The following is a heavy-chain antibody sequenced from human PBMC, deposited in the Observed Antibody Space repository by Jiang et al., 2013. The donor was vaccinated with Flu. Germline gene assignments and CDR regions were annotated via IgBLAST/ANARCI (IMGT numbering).Heavy chain of an antibody. Sequence: VQLLESGGGLVQPGGSLRLSCAASGFTFSSYEMNWVRQAPGKGLEWVSYISTSGSTIYYADSVKGRFTISRDNAKNSLYLQMNSLRAEDTAVYYCARAGMGGPRIDYWGQGTLVTVSS. D-gene: IGHD3-16*01. J-gene: IGHJ4*02. CDR2: ISTSGSTI. CDR1: GFTFSSYE. V-gene: IGHV3-48*03. CDR3: ARAGMGGPRIDY.